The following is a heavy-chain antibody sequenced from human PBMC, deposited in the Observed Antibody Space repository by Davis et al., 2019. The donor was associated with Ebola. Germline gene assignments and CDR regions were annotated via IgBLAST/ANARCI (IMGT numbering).Heavy chain of an antibody. CDR1: GYSFTSYW. CDR3: ARDPKDTSGFDP. V-gene: IGHV5-10-1*01. D-gene: IGHD3-10*01. J-gene: IGHJ5*02. Sequence: PGGSLRLSCKGSGYSFTSYWISWVRQMPGKGLEWMGRIDPSDSYTNYSPSFQGHVTISADKSISTAYLQWSSLKASDTAMYYCARDPKDTSGFDPWGQGTLVTVSS. CDR2: IDPSDSYT.